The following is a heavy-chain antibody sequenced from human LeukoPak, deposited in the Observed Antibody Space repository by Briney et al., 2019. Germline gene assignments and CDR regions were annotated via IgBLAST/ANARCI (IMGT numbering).Heavy chain of an antibody. CDR3: ARDRQVSGYSTRSGGFDY. V-gene: IGHV3-30-3*01. Sequence: GGSLRLSCAASGFTFSSYAMHWVRQAPGKGLEWVAVISYDGSNKYYADSVKGRFTISRDNSKNTLYLQMNSLRAEDTAVYYCARDRQVSGYSTRSGGFDYWGQGTLVTVSS. CDR2: ISYDGSNK. J-gene: IGHJ4*02. CDR1: GFTFSSYA. D-gene: IGHD6-13*01.